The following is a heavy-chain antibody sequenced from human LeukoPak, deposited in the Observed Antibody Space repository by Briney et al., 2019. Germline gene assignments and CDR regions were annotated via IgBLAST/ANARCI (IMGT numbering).Heavy chain of an antibody. D-gene: IGHD5-18*01. CDR1: GFTFRNYE. Sequence: GGSLRLSCSASGFTFRNYEMNWVREAPGKGLERVSYITSSGSTIWYGDSVKGRSTISRDNAKNSLYLKMNSLRAGDSAVYFCARDIANMPGRDSYGYDYWGQGTLVTVSS. CDR3: ARDIANMPGRDSYGYDY. J-gene: IGHJ4*02. V-gene: IGHV3-48*03. CDR2: ITSSGSTI.